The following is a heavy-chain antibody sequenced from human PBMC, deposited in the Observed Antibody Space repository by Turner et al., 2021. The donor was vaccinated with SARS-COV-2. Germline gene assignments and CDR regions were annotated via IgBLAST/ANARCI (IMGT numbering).Heavy chain of an antibody. Sequence: EVQLVESGGGLVPPGGSLRLSCVASAFTFTNFWMSWVRQAAGKGVEWVANIKQDESEKYYVDSVKGRLSISRDNAENSLYLKMNSLRAEDTAVYYCARHRSGIRYCYYYYALDVWGQGTTVTVSS. V-gene: IGHV3-7*03. CDR1: AFTFTNFW. D-gene: IGHD2-15*01. CDR3: ARHRSGIRYCYYYYALDV. CDR2: IKQDESEK. J-gene: IGHJ6*02.